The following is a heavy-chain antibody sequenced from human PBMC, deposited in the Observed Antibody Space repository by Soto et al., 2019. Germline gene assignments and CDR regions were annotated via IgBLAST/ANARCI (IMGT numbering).Heavy chain of an antibody. CDR2: ISHWGKT. Sequence: SVNVSCKXSGYTFTNYGISWVRQAPGQGLEWMGWISHWGKTNYAQKLQGRVTMTTDTSASTAFMELRSLRSDDTAMYFCARDLDGSGSYYTDYWGQGTLVTVSS. CDR3: ARDLDGSGSYYTDY. J-gene: IGHJ4*02. V-gene: IGHV1-18*01. CDR1: GYTFTNYG. D-gene: IGHD3-10*01.